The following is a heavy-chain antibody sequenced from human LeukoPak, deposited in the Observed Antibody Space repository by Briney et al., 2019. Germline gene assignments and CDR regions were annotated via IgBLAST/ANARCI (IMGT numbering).Heavy chain of an antibody. CDR2: VYYNGDI. V-gene: IGHV4-59*08. Sequence: SETLSLTCTVSGGSISTCYWSWLRQSPGKGLEWIAYVYYNGDIMYNPSLKSRVTISLDTSKNQVSLSVTSVTAADTAVYYCAKSSGPGRYYFDYWGQGTLVTVSS. CDR1: GGSISTCY. D-gene: IGHD6-6*01. J-gene: IGHJ4*02. CDR3: AKSSGPGRYYFDY.